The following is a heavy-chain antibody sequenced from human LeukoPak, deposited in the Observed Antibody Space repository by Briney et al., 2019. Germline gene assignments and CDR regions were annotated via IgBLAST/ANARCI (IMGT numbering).Heavy chain of an antibody. CDR3: ARLRVGATGYDAFDI. CDR1: GYTFTGYY. Sequence: ASVKVSCKASGYTFTGYYMHWVRQAPGQGLEWMGWINPNRGGTNYAQKFQGRVTMTRDTSISTAYMELSRLRSDDTAVYYCARLRVGATGYDAFDIWGQGTMVTVSS. CDR2: INPNRGGT. V-gene: IGHV1-2*02. D-gene: IGHD1-26*01. J-gene: IGHJ3*02.